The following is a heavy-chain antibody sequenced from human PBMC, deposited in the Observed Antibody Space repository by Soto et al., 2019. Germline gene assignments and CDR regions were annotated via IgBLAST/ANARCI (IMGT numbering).Heavy chain of an antibody. Sequence: QVQLVQSGAEVKKPGASVQVSCKASGYAFSQYGITWVRQAPGQGLEWMGWIGPYNGKTNYAQKLQGRVTMTTDTSTGTAYMELRSLRSDDTAVYFCVRDLDGSGSYYTDYWGQGTLVTVSS. V-gene: IGHV1-18*01. CDR1: GYAFSQYG. J-gene: IGHJ4*02. D-gene: IGHD3-10*01. CDR2: IGPYNGKT. CDR3: VRDLDGSGSYYTDY.